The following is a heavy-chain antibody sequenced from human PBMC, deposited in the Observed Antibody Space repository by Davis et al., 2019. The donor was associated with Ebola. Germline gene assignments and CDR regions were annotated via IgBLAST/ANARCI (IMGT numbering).Heavy chain of an antibody. CDR1: GYTFSIYG. CDR2: INPYNGNT. V-gene: IGHV1-8*02. J-gene: IGHJ5*02. Sequence: ASVKVSCKASGYTFSIYGLSWVRQAPGQGLEWMGWINPYNGNTDYAQNFQGRVTMTRNASISTAYMELSSLRSEDTALYYCTRRGRFDPWGQGTLVTVSS. CDR3: TRRGRFDP.